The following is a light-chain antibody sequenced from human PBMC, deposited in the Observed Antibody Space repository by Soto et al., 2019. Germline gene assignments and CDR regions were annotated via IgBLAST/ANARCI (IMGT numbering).Light chain of an antibody. Sequence: EIVMTQSPATLSVSPGERATLSCRASQSVSNNLAWYQQRPGQAPRLLIYGASTRATGIPARFSGSGSGTDFTLTISSLQSEDFAVYYCQQYNNWPRTFGQGTKVAFK. J-gene: IGKJ1*01. CDR1: QSVSNN. V-gene: IGKV3-15*01. CDR2: GAS. CDR3: QQYNNWPRT.